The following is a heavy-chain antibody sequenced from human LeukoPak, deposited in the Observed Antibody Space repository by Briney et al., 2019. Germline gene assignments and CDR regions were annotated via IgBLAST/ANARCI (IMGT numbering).Heavy chain of an antibody. J-gene: IGHJ5*02. V-gene: IGHV4-59*01. CDR2: IYYSGNT. D-gene: IGHD2-15*01. CDR1: GGSISDYY. CDR3: ARDKGSGGGLSQFDP. Sequence: SETLSLTCTVSGGSISDYYWSWIRQPPGKGLEWIAYIYYSGNTKVNPSHKSRVTVSVDTSKNQFSLKLTPVTAADTAVYYCARDKGSGGGLSQFDPWGQGTLVTVSS.